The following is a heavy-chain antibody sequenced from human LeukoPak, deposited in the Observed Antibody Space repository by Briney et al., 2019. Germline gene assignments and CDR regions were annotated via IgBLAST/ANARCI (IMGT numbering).Heavy chain of an antibody. CDR2: TYVGGDT. J-gene: IGHJ4*02. V-gene: IGHV4-4*09. D-gene: IGHD5-18*01. Sequence: SETLSLTCIVSDDSITSVYWSWIRQPPGKGLEVIGYTYVGGDTNYNPSLKSRVTMSLDTSKHQVSLKMTSVTAADTAVYYCARTARVFDYWGPGILVTVSS. CDR1: DDSITSVY. CDR3: ARTARVFDY.